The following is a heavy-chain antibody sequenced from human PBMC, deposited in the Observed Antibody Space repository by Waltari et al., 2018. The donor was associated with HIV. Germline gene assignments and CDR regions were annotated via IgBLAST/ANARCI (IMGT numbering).Heavy chain of an antibody. CDR2: INHNGRS. CDR1: GGSLTASY. Sequence: QVHLQQWGAGQLKASETLSLTCAVYGGSLTASYWSWFRRCPCRGLYCIAEINHNGRSDFTPAFKSRVTIAIDPAKNQFSLTLKSVTAADTGIYYCARESRRRIRQGGINWFDPWGQGTPVNVLS. CDR3: ARESRRRIRQGGINWFDP. J-gene: IGHJ5*02. V-gene: IGHV4-34*01. D-gene: IGHD3-10*01.